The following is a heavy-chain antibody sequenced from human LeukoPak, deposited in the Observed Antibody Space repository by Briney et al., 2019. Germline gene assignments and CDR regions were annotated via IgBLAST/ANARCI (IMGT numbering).Heavy chain of an antibody. V-gene: IGHV3-53*01. D-gene: IGHD2-21*01. CDR1: GFTVSSNY. CDR2: IYSGGST. CDR3: ARVSFRYYFDY. Sequence: GGSLGLSCAASGFTVSSNYMSWVRQAPGKGLEGVSVIYSGGSTYYADSVKGRFTISRDNSKNTLYLQINSLRVEDTAVYYCARVSFRYYFDYWGQGTLVTVSS. J-gene: IGHJ4*02.